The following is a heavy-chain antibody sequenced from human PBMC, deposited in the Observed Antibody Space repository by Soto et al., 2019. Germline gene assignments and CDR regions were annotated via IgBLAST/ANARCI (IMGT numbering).Heavy chain of an antibody. D-gene: IGHD2-2*01. CDR3: ARDRRCSSTSCDVQFDY. J-gene: IGHJ4*02. Sequence: ASVKVSCKASGGTFSSYTISWVRQAPGQGLEWMGRIIPILGIANYAQKFQGRVTITADKSTSTAYMELSSLRSEDTAVYYCARDRRCSSTSCDVQFDYWGQGTLVTVSS. CDR1: GGTFSSYT. CDR2: IIPILGIA. V-gene: IGHV1-69*04.